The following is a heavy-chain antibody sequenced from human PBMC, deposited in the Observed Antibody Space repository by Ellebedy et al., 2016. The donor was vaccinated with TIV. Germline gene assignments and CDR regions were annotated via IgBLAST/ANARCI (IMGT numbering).Heavy chain of an antibody. CDR3: TTATGLLWFGELIGLDY. D-gene: IGHD3-10*01. V-gene: IGHV3-15*01. J-gene: IGHJ4*02. Sequence: GGSLRLXXAASGLTFSNAWMSWVRQAPGKGLEWVGRTKSKTDGGTTDYAAPVKGRFTISRDDSKNTLYLQMNSLKTEDTAVYYCTTATGLLWFGELIGLDYWGQGTLVTVSS. CDR1: GLTFSNAW. CDR2: TKSKTDGGTT.